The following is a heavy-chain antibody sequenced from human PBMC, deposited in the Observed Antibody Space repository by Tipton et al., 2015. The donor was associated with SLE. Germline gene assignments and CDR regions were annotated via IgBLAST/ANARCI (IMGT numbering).Heavy chain of an antibody. CDR2: IYTSGST. CDR3: THSTDYYYMDV. CDR1: GGSISSYY. Sequence: TLSLTCTVSGGSISSYYWSWIRQPAGKGLEWIGRIYTSGSTNYNPSLKSRVTISVDTSKNQFSLKLTSVTPADTAVYYCTHSTDYYYMDVWGEGTTVTVSS. V-gene: IGHV4-4*07. D-gene: IGHD5-18*01. J-gene: IGHJ6*03.